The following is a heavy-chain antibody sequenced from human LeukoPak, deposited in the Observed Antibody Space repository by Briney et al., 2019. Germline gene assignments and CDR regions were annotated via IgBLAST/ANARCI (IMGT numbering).Heavy chain of an antibody. J-gene: IGHJ6*03. CDR3: ARDVGFLEWSRGYYYYMDV. D-gene: IGHD3-3*01. CDR1: GGSFSDYY. V-gene: IGHV4-34*01. Sequence: SETLSLTCAVYGGSFSDYYWSWIRQSPGKGLEWIGEINHSGSTNYNPSLKSRVTISVDTSKNQFSLKLSSVTAADTAVYYCARDVGFLEWSRGYYYYMDVWGKGTTVTVSS. CDR2: INHSGST.